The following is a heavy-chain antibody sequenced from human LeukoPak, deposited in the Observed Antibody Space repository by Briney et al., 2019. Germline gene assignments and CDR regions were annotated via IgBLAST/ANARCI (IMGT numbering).Heavy chain of an antibody. D-gene: IGHD6-13*01. V-gene: IGHV4-39*01. CDR1: GGSVSSSPYY. CDR2: IYYSGST. CDR3: ASNIIAAAGEKQLKRWFDP. Sequence: SETLSLTCTVSGGSVSSSPYYWGWIRQPPGKGLEWIGSIYYSGSTYYNPSLESRITISVDTSKNQFSLKLTSVTAADTAVYYCASNIIAAAGEKQLKRWFDPWGQGTLVTVSS. J-gene: IGHJ5*02.